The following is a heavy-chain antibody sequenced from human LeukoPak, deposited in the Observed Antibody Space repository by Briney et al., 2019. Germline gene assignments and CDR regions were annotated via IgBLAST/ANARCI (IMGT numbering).Heavy chain of an antibody. CDR2: INHYGSI. D-gene: IGHD5-18*01. CDR1: GGSFSGYY. J-gene: IGHJ5*02. V-gene: IGHV4-34*01. Sequence: SETLSLTCAVYGGSFSGYYWSWIRQPPGKGLEWIGEINHYGSINYNPSLKSRVTISVDTSKNQFSLRLSSVTAADTAVYYCARGRASQLWLNWFDPWGQGTLVTVSS. CDR3: ARGRASQLWLNWFDP.